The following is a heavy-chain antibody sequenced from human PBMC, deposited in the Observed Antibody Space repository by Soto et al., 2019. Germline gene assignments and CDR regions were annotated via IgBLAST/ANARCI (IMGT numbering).Heavy chain of an antibody. Sequence: SETLSLTCTVSGGSVSSGSYYLRWIRPPPGKGLEWIGYIYYSGSTNYNPSLKSRVTISVDTSKNQFSLKLNSMTAADTAVYYCARHNYGSGSTYFDYWGQGTLVTVSS. CDR1: GGSVSSGSYY. V-gene: IGHV4-61*01. CDR2: IYYSGST. D-gene: IGHD3-10*01. J-gene: IGHJ4*02. CDR3: ARHNYGSGSTYFDY.